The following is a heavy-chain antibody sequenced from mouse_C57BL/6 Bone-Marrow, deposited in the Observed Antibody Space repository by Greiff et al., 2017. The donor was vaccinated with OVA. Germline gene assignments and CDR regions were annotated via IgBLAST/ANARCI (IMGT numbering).Heavy chain of an antibody. Sequence: EVHLVESGGGLVKPGGSLKLSCAASGFTFSSYAMSWVRQTPEKRLEWVATISNGGGYTYYPDNVKGRFTISRDNAKNNLYLQMSHLKSEDTAIYYCARYKVITTNDAMDYWGQGTSVTVSS. CDR3: ARYKVITTNDAMDY. V-gene: IGHV5-4*01. CDR1: GFTFSSYA. J-gene: IGHJ4*01. D-gene: IGHD1-1*01. CDR2: ISNGGGYT.